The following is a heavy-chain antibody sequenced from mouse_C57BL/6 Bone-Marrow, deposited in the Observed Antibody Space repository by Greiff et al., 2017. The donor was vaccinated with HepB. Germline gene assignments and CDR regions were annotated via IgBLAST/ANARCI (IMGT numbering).Heavy chain of an antibody. CDR2: ISDGGSYT. D-gene: IGHD1-1*01. Sequence: EVKLVESGGGLVKPGGSLKLSCAASGFTFSSYAMSWVRQTPEKRLEWVATISDGGSYTYYPDNVKGRFTITRDNAKNNLYLQMSHLKSEDTAMYYCARWGYYGSIWYFDVWGTGTTVTVAT. V-gene: IGHV5-4*03. J-gene: IGHJ1*03. CDR3: ARWGYYGSIWYFDV. CDR1: GFTFSSYA.